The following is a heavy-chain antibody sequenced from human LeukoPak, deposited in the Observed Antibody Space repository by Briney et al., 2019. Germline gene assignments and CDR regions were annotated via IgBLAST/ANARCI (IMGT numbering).Heavy chain of an antibody. CDR1: GFTFSNSD. V-gene: IGHV3-23*01. CDR2: IGGSGSST. D-gene: IGHD1-14*01. Sequence: GGSLRLSCAASGFTFSNSDMSWVRQAPGKGLEWDSAIGGSGSSTFYADSVKGRFTVSRDSSKNTLYLQMSSLRAEDTAVYYCAKSRLTPHPWGQGTLVTVSS. CDR3: AKSRLTPHP. J-gene: IGHJ5*02.